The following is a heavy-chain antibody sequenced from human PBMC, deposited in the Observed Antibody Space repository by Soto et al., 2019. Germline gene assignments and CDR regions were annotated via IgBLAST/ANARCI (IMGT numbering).Heavy chain of an antibody. CDR2: ISAYNGNT. J-gene: IGHJ5*02. CDR1: GYTFTSHG. D-gene: IGHD2-21*02. CDR3: ARGPCGGDCYSYFDP. Sequence: ASVKVSCKASGYTFTSHGISWVRQAPGQGLEWMGWISAYNGNTNYAQKLQGRVTMTTDTSTSTAYMELRSLRSDDTAVYYCARGPCGGDCYSYFDPWGQGTLVTFSS. V-gene: IGHV1-18*01.